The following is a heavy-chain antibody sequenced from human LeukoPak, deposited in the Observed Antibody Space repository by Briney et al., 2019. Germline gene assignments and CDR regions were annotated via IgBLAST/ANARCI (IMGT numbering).Heavy chain of an antibody. J-gene: IGHJ3*02. CDR2: ISAYNGNT. V-gene: IGHV1-18*01. D-gene: IGHD6-13*01. CDR3: ARDQSVRLLQTSSTYFKHVFAI. CDR1: GYTFTNYG. Sequence: ASVKVSCKTSGYTFTNYGISWVRQAPGLGLEWMGWISAYNGNTNYAQKVQGRVTITTDPSTSTAYMELRSLRFDDTAVYYCARDQSVRLLQTSSTYFKHVFAIWGQGSMVTVSS.